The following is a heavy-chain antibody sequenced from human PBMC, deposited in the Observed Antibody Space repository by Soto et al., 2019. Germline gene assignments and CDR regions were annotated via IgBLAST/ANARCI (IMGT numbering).Heavy chain of an antibody. D-gene: IGHD2-21*02. Sequence: GESLKISCAASGFTFSSYGMHWVRQAPGKGLEWVAVISYDGSNKYDADSVKGRFTISRDNSKNTLYLQMNSLRAEDTAVYYCAKLHCGGDCYDAFDIWGQGTMVTVSS. CDR1: GFTFSSYG. CDR3: AKLHCGGDCYDAFDI. CDR2: ISYDGSNK. J-gene: IGHJ3*02. V-gene: IGHV3-30*18.